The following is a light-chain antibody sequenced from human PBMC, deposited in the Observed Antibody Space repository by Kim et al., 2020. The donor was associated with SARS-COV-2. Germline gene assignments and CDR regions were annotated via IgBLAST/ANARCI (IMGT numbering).Light chain of an antibody. CDR1: NIGSKS. CDR3: QVWDSSSDRGV. Sequence: APGKTARITCGGKNIGSKSVHWYQKKPGQAPVLVIYYDSDRPSGIPERFAGSNSGNTATLTISRVEAGDEADYYCQVWDSSSDRGVFGGGTQLTVL. J-gene: IGLJ3*02. CDR2: YDS. V-gene: IGLV3-21*04.